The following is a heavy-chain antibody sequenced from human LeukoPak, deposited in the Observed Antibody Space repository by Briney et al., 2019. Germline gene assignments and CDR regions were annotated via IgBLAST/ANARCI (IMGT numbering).Heavy chain of an antibody. CDR3: ARDLYDSSGYYGFDY. J-gene: IGHJ4*02. V-gene: IGHV3-23*01. D-gene: IGHD3-22*01. Sequence: PGGSLRLSCAASGFTFSSYAMSWVRQAPGKGLEWVSAISGSGGSTNYADSVKGRFTISRDNSKNTLYLQMNSLRAEDTAVYYCARDLYDSSGYYGFDYWGQGTLVTVSS. CDR2: ISGSGGST. CDR1: GFTFSSYA.